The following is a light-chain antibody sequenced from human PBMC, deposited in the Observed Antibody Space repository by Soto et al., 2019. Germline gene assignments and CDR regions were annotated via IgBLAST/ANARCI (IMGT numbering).Light chain of an antibody. CDR1: SGAVTSGNY. J-gene: IGLJ2*01. Sequence: QAVVTQEPSLTVSPGGTVTLTCATSSGAVTSGNYPNWFQQKPRQAPRALIYSTNHKYSWTPARFSGSLLGGKAALTLSGVQPEDEADYYCLLYYGGQLGVFGGGTKLTVL. CDR2: STN. CDR3: LLYYGGQLGV. V-gene: IGLV7-43*01.